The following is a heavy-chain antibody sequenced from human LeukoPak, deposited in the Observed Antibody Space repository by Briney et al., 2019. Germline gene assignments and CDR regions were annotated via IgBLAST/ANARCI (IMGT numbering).Heavy chain of an antibody. Sequence: GGSLRLSCAASGFTFSSYSMNWVRQAPGKGLEWVSSISSSSSYIYYADSVKGRFTISRDNAKNSLYLQMNSLRAEDTAVYYCARDQKLAAAGTEYFQHWGQGTLVTVSS. J-gene: IGHJ1*01. CDR1: GFTFSSYS. CDR2: ISSSSSYI. D-gene: IGHD6-13*01. V-gene: IGHV3-21*01. CDR3: ARDQKLAAAGTEYFQH.